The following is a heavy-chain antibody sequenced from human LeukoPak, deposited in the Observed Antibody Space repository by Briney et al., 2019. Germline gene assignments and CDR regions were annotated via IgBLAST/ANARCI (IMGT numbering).Heavy chain of an antibody. CDR2: INPSGGST. D-gene: IGHD2-15*01. Sequence: ASVKVSYKASGYTFTIYYMHWVRQAPGQGLEWMGVINPSGGSTSYAQKFQGRVTMTRDMSTSTVYMELSSLRSEDTAVYYCARSGLNCSGGSCYGRYYYYYYMDVWGKGTTVTVSS. CDR1: GYTFTIYY. CDR3: ARSGLNCSGGSCYGRYYYYYYMDV. V-gene: IGHV1-46*01. J-gene: IGHJ6*03.